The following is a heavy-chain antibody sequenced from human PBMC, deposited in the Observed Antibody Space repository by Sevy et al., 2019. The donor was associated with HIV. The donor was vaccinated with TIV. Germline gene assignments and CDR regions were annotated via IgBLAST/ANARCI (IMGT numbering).Heavy chain of an antibody. CDR1: GFSLRTSGGG. Sequence: SGATLVNPTQTLTLTCTFSGFSLRTSGGGVGWIRQPPGKALEWLALMCWGDDKRSSPSLKSRLTISKDTSKNQVVLTMTYMNPVDTATYYCAHQDLAAVPGWRAFDYWGQGTLVTVSS. J-gene: IGHJ4*02. CDR3: AHQDLAAVPGWRAFDY. V-gene: IGHV2-5*02. CDR2: MCWGDDK. D-gene: IGHD6-25*01.